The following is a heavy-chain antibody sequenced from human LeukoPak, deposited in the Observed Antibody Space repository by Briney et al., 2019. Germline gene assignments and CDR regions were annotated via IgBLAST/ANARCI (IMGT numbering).Heavy chain of an antibody. CDR1: GFTFSDYY. V-gene: IGHV3-11*01. Sequence: GGSLRLSCAASGFTFSDYYMSWIRQAPGKGLEWVSYISSSGSTIYYADSLKGRFTISRYNAKNSLYLQMNSLRAEDTAVYYCARYGPVPAAIRHYYGMDVWGQGTTVTVSS. CDR2: ISSSGSTI. D-gene: IGHD2-2*01. CDR3: ARYGPVPAAIRHYYGMDV. J-gene: IGHJ6*02.